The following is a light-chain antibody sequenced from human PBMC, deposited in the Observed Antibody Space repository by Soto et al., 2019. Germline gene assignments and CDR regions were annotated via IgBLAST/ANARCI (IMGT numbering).Light chain of an antibody. Sequence: QSALTQPASVSGSPGQSITISCTGTSSDVGGYNYVSWYQQHPGKAPKLMIYEVSNRPSGVSNRFSGSKSGNTASLTISGLQAEDEDDYYCSSYTSSRGVFGTGTKVTVL. J-gene: IGLJ1*01. V-gene: IGLV2-14*01. CDR2: EVS. CDR1: SSDVGGYNY. CDR3: SSYTSSRGV.